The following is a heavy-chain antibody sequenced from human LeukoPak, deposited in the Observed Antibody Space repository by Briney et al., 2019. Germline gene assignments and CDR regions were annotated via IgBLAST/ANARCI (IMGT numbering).Heavy chain of an antibody. CDR2: INPNSGGT. Sequence: GASVKVSCKASEYTFTGYYMHWVRQAPGQGLEWMGRINPNSGGTNYAQKFQGRVTMTRDTSISTAYMELSRLRSDDTAVYYCVKEVGTYDWFDPWGQGTLVTVSS. D-gene: IGHD1-1*01. CDR3: VKEVGTYDWFDP. CDR1: EYTFTGYY. V-gene: IGHV1-2*06. J-gene: IGHJ5*02.